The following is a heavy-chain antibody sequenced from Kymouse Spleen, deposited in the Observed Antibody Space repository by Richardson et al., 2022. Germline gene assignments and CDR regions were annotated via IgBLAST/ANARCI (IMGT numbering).Heavy chain of an antibody. J-gene: IGHJ4*02. CDR1: GFTFSNAW. V-gene: IGHV3-15*01. D-gene: IGHD6-13*01. Sequence: EVQLVESGGGLVKPGGSLRLSCAASGFTFSNAWMSWVRQAPGKGLEWVGRIKSKTDGGTTDYAAPVKGRFTISRDDSKNTLYLQMNSLKTEDTAVYYCTTDRVAAAGHFDYWGQGTLVTVSS. CDR2: IKSKTDGGTT. CDR3: TTDRVAAAGHFDY.